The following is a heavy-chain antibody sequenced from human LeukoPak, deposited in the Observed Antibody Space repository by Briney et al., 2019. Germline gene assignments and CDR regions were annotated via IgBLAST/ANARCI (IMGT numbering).Heavy chain of an antibody. V-gene: IGHV3-74*01. D-gene: IGHD3-22*01. CDR1: GVIFSNYW. J-gene: IGHJ4*02. Sequence: GGSLRLSCAASGVIFSNYWMHWVRQAPGKGLVWVSRINRDGSSTSCADSVKGRFTISRDNSKNTLYLQMNSLRAEDTAVYYCARAGLDSSDYYGIDYWGQGTLVTVSS. CDR3: ARAGLDSSDYYGIDY. CDR2: INRDGSST.